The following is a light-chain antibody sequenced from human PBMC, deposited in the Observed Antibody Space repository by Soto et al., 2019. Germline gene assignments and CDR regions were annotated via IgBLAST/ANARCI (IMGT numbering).Light chain of an antibody. V-gene: IGKV3-11*01. CDR3: QQRSNWPLT. CDR2: DAS. J-gene: IGKJ4*01. CDR1: QSINSH. Sequence: EIVLTQSTTTLSLSPGERATLSCRASQSINSHLAWYQQKPGQAPRLLMYDASNRATDIPARFSGSGSGTYFTLTVSSLDPEDFAVYYCQQRSNWPLTFGGGTKVEIK.